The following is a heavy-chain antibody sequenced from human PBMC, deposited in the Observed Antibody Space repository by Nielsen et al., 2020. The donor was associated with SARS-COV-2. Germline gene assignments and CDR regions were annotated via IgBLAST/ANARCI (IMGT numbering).Heavy chain of an antibody. V-gene: IGHV4-61*01. Sequence: SETLSLTCTVSGGSVSSGSYYWSWIRQPPGKGLEWIGYIYYSGSTNYNPSLKSRVTISVDTSKNQFSLKLSSVTAADTAVYYCARASPQYSYGSWGQGTLVTVSS. CDR3: ARASPQYSYGS. J-gene: IGHJ5*02. D-gene: IGHD5-18*01. CDR2: IYYSGST. CDR1: GGSVSSGSYY.